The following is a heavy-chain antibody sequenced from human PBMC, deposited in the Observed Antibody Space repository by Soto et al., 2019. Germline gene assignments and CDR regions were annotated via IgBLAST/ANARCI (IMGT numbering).Heavy chain of an antibody. CDR1: GDSIRSSSY. D-gene: IGHD6-13*01. Sequence: SETVSLTCTVSGDSIRSSSYWGWIRQPPGKGLEWIGSIYSTGNTYYNPSLNSQVTISVDTSKNQFSLNVISVTAADTAVYYCRRSSRYSTDVWGQGTKVTVSS. CDR2: IYSTGNT. CDR3: RRSSRYSTDV. J-gene: IGHJ6*02. V-gene: IGHV4-39*01.